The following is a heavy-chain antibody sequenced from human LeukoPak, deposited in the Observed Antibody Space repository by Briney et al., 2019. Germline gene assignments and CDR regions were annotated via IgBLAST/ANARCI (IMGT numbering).Heavy chain of an antibody. D-gene: IGHD1-26*01. CDR1: GFTFSSYS. CDR2: ISSSSSYI. CDR3: ARAGYSVVGVPFDY. Sequence: GGSLRLSCAASGFTFSSYSMNWVRQAPGKGLEWVSSISSSSSYIYYADSVKGRFTISRDNAKNSLYLQMNSLRAEDTAVYYCARAGYSVVGVPFDYWGQGTLVTVSS. V-gene: IGHV3-21*01. J-gene: IGHJ4*02.